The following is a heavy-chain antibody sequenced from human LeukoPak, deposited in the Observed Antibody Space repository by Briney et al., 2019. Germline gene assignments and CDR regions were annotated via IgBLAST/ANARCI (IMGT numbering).Heavy chain of an antibody. CDR3: AKNGPAAAGTSYYYYMDV. D-gene: IGHD6-13*01. Sequence: PGGSLRLSCAASGFTFDDYAMHWVRQAPGKGLEWVSGISWNSGSIGYADSVKGRFTISRDNAKNSLYLQMNSLRAEDTALYYCAKNGPAAAGTSYYYYMDVWGEGTTVTVS. CDR1: GFTFDDYA. V-gene: IGHV3-9*01. CDR2: ISWNSGSI. J-gene: IGHJ6*03.